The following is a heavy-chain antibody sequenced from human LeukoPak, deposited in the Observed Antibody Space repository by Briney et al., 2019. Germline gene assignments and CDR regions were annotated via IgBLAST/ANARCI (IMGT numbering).Heavy chain of an antibody. V-gene: IGHV4-39*01. CDR1: GGSISSSSYY. D-gene: IGHD2-2*01. CDR2: IYYSGST. Sequence: SETLSLTCAVYGGSISSSSYYWGWIRQPPGKGLKWIGSIYYSGSTYYNPSLKSRVTISVDTSKNQFSLKLSSVTAADTAVYYCARGDIGYCSSTSCLGYYFYYYYMVVWGKWTTVTVSS. J-gene: IGHJ6*03. CDR3: ARGDIGYCSSTSCLGYYFYYYYMVV.